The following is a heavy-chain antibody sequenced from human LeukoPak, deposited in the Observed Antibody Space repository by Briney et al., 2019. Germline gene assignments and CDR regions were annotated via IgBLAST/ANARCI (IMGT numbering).Heavy chain of an antibody. V-gene: IGHV3-21*01. D-gene: IGHD4-4*01. CDR3: ARGPVTSPDYFDY. J-gene: IGHJ4*02. CDR1: GFTFSSYS. Sequence: GGSLRLSCAASGFTFSSYSMNWVRQAPGKGLGWVSSITSSSSYKYYADSVKGRFTISRDNANNSLYLQMNSLRAEDTAVYYCARGPVTSPDYFDYWGREPWSPSPQ. CDR2: ITSSSSYK.